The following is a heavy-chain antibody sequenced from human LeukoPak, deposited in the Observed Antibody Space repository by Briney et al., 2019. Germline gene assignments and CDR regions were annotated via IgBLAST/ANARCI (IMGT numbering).Heavy chain of an antibody. Sequence: PGGALRLPRAGSRFTFFKFCIRWVRQAAGKGGEGGSTIFGSGGSTSSADSVKGRFTISRDNSRNTLYLQMNSLRAEDTAVYYCAKDSGLLWIGENYYYMDVWGKGTTVTISS. J-gene: IGHJ6*03. CDR3: AKDSGLLWIGENYYYMDV. D-gene: IGHD3-10*01. CDR1: RFTFFKFC. CDR2: IFGSGGST. V-gene: IGHV3-23*01.